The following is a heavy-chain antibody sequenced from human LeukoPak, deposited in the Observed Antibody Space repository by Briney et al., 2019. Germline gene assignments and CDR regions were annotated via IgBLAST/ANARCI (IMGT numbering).Heavy chain of an antibody. Sequence: SESLSLACTVSGGSISSSSYYLGWLRQPPGKGLEWIGSIHYSGSTYYNPSLKSRVTISVDTSKNQFSLKLSSVTAADTAVYYCARGAVAYYYFDNWGQGTLVTVSS. CDR3: ARGAVAYYYFDN. D-gene: IGHD6-19*01. CDR2: IHYSGST. CDR1: GGSISSSSYY. V-gene: IGHV4-39*07. J-gene: IGHJ4*02.